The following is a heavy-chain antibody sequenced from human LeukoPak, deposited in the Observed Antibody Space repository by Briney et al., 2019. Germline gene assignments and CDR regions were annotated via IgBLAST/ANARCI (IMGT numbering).Heavy chain of an antibody. J-gene: IGHJ4*02. V-gene: IGHV1-46*01. CDR1: GYTFTTYY. CDR3: ARVGSAAATADY. CDR2: INPRGGST. Sequence: ASVKVSCKASGYTFTTYYMHWMRQAPGQGPEWMGIINPRGGSTEYSQKFQGRITMTSDTSTSTVYMELSSLRSDDTAVYFCARVGSAAATADYWGQGTLVTVSS. D-gene: IGHD6-25*01.